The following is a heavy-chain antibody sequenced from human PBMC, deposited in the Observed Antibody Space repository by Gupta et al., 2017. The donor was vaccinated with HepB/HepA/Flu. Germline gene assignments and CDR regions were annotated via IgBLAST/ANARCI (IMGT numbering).Heavy chain of an antibody. CDR2: IYSGGST. V-gene: IGHV3-53*01. Sequence: EVQLVESGGGLIQPGGSLRLSCAASGFTVSSNYMSWVRQAPGKGLEWVSVIYSGGSTYYADSVKGRFTISRDNSTNTLYLQMNSLRAEDTAVYYCARLSSELDYYYYYYMDVWGKGTTVTVSS. D-gene: IGHD6-25*01. CDR3: ARLSSELDYYYYYYMDV. J-gene: IGHJ6*03. CDR1: GFTVSSNY.